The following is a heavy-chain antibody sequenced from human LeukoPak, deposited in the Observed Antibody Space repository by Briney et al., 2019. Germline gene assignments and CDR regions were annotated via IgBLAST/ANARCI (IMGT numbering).Heavy chain of an antibody. Sequence: GGSLRLSCAASGFTFSSYSMNWVRQAPGKGLEWVSSISSGSSYIYYADSMKGRFTISRDNAKNSLYLQMNSLRAEDTAVYYCARHSMVRACFDYWGQGTLVTVSS. CDR1: GFTFSSYS. CDR2: ISSGSSYI. D-gene: IGHD3-10*01. V-gene: IGHV3-21*01. CDR3: ARHSMVRACFDY. J-gene: IGHJ4*02.